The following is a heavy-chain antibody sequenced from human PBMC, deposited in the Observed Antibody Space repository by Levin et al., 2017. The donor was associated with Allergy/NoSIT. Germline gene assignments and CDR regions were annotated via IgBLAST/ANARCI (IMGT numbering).Heavy chain of an antibody. D-gene: IGHD4-23*01. V-gene: IGHV4-4*07. CDR3: ARDPLIAPRWFDL. Sequence: SQTLSLPCTVSGGSITGFHWNWIRQSAGKGLERIGRYDYGGNTKYNPSLRSRVAMSMDPSKNKVFLTLNSVTAADTAVYFCARDPLIAPRWFDLWGRGTLVTVSS. J-gene: IGHJ2*01. CDR1: GGSITGFH. CDR2: YDYGGNT.